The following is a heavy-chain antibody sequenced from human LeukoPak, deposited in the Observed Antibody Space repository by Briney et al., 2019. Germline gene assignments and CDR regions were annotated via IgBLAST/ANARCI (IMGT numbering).Heavy chain of an antibody. CDR3: ARRGTWYEFDY. CDR1: GGSIRSYY. J-gene: IGHJ4*02. Sequence: PSETLSLTCTVSGGSIRSYYWSWIRQPPGKGLEWIGYIYYSGSTNYNPSLKSRVTISVDTSKNQFSLKLSSVTAADTAVYYCARRGTWYEFDYWGQGTLVTVSS. CDR2: IYYSGST. V-gene: IGHV4-59*01. D-gene: IGHD1-14*01.